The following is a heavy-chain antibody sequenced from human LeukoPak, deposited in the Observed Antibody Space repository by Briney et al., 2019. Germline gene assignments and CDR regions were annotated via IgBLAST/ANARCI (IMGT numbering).Heavy chain of an antibody. CDR3: ARVETTAVLFY. J-gene: IGHJ4*02. V-gene: IGHV4-39*07. CDR1: GGSISSSSYY. Sequence: SETLSLTCTVSGGSISSSSYYWGWIRQPPGKGLEWIGSIYYSVSTYYNPSLKSLVTISVDTSKNQFSLKLSSVTAADTAVYYCARVETTAVLFYWGQGTLVSLSS. CDR2: IYYSVST. D-gene: IGHD4-11*01.